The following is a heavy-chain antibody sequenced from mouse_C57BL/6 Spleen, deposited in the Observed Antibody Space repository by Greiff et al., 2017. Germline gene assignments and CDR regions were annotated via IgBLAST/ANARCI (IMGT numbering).Heavy chain of an antibody. CDR3: ARDYYPDYFDY. CDR2: IDPNSGGT. Sequence: QVQLQQPGAELVKPGASVKLSCKASGYTFTSYWMHWVKQRPGRGLGWIGRIDPNSGGTKYNEKFKSKATLTVDKPSSTAYMQLSSLTSEDSAVYYCARDYYPDYFDYWGQGTTLTVSS. CDR1: GYTFTSYW. D-gene: IGHD1-1*01. V-gene: IGHV1-72*01. J-gene: IGHJ2*01.